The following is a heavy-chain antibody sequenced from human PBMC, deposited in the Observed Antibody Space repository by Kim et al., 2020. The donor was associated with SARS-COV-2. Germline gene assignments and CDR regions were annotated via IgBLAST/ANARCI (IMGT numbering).Heavy chain of an antibody. J-gene: IGHJ4*02. CDR2: IKQDGSEK. CDR3: VGDWGY. D-gene: IGHD2-21*01. Sequence: GGSLRLSCAASGLPLNKYWMSWVRQAPGKGLEWVANIKQDGSEKNYVDSVKGRFTISRDNARNSVYLQMNSLRGEDTAVYYCVGDWGYWGQGTLVTVSS. CDR1: GLPLNKYW. V-gene: IGHV3-7*03.